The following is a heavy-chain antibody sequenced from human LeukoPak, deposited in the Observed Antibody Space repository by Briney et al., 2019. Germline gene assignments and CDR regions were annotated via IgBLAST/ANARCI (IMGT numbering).Heavy chain of an antibody. CDR3: ARGYRGSLDPFDF. V-gene: IGHV4-59*08. J-gene: IGHJ4*02. CDR1: GGSISSYY. CDR2: IYYSGGT. D-gene: IGHD6-13*01. Sequence: SETLSLTCTVSGGSISSYYWSWVRQPPGKGLEWIGYIYYSGGTNYNPSLKSRATISVGTSKIQFSLKLCSVTAADTAVYYCARGYRGSLDPFDFWGQGTLVTVSS.